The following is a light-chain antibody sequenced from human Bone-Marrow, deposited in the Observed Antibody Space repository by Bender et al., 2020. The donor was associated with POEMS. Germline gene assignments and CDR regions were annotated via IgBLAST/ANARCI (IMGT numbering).Light chain of an antibody. V-gene: IGLV1-44*01. CDR1: SSNIGAHA. J-gene: IGLJ2*01. CDR3: QVWDSSSQHVV. Sequence: QSALTQPPSASGTPGQRVTISCSGGSSNIGAHAVNWYQHLPGTAPKLLIYSSHRRPSEVPDRFSGSRSGTSASLAISGLQSEDEADYCCQVWDSSSQHVVFGGGTKLTVL. CDR2: SSH.